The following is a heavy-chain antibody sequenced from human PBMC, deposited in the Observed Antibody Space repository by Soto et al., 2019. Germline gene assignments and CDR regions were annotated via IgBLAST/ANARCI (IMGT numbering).Heavy chain of an antibody. CDR1: GFTFSSYA. Sequence: DVQLLESGGGLVQPEGSLRLSCAASGFTFSSYAMGWVRQGPGKGLGWVAVVSIGGSTHYADSVRGRFTISRDNSKNTLSLQMNSLTAEDPAVYFCANRRGAGGHFDSWGQGALVTVS. V-gene: IGHV3-23*01. J-gene: IGHJ4*02. D-gene: IGHD2-15*01. CDR2: VSIGGST. CDR3: ANRRGAGGHFDS.